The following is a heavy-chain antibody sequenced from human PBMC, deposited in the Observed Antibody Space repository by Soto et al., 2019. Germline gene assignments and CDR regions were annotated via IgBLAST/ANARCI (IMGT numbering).Heavy chain of an antibody. V-gene: IGHV3-74*01. J-gene: IGHJ6*02. CDR1: GFTFSSYW. Sequence: PVGSLRLSCAASGFTFSSYWMHWVRQAPGKGLVWVSRMNEDGGTTDYGDSVKGRFTISRDNAKNTLYLQMNSLRVEDTAVYYCASDLSGRADVWGQGTTVTVSS. CDR3: ASDLSGRADV. CDR2: MNEDGGTT. D-gene: IGHD3-10*01.